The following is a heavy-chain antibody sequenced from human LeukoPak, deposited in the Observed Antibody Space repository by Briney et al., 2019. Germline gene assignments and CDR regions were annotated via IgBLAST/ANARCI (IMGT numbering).Heavy chain of an antibody. V-gene: IGHV3-7*03. Sequence: GGSLRLSCAASGFTFSSYWMSWVRQAPGKGLEWVANIKQDGSEKYYVDSVKGRFTISRDNAKNSLYLQMNSLRAEDTAVYYCAKDMGYCSSTSCYGGAFDIWGQGTMVTVSS. CDR2: IKQDGSEK. CDR1: GFTFSSYW. CDR3: AKDMGYCSSTSCYGGAFDI. D-gene: IGHD2-2*01. J-gene: IGHJ3*02.